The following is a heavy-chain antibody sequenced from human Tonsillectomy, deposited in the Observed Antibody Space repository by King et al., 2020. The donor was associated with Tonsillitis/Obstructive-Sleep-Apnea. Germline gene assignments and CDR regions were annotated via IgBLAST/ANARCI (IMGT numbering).Heavy chain of an antibody. J-gene: IGHJ4*02. Sequence: VQLVESGAEVKKPGESLKISCKGSGYRFTTYWIAWVRQMPGKGLEWMGIIYPGDSDTRYSPSFQGQVTISADKSISTAYLQWSSLKASDTAMYYCARHVGDSSGYYSALDYWGQGTLVTVSS. CDR1: GYRFTTYW. CDR3: ARHVGDSSGYYSALDY. CDR2: IYPGDSDT. D-gene: IGHD3-22*01. V-gene: IGHV5-51*01.